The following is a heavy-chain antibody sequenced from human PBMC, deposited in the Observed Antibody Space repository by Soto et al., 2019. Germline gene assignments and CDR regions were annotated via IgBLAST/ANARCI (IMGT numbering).Heavy chain of an antibody. V-gene: IGHV3-33*01. CDR3: ARGELFGELYGLYYYGMDV. D-gene: IGHD3-10*01. J-gene: IGHJ6*02. CDR2: IWYDGSNK. Sequence: PGGSLRLSCAASGFTFSSYGMHWVRQAPGKGLEWVAVIWYDGSNKYYADSVKGRFTISRDNSKNTLYLQMNSLRAEDTAVYYCARGELFGELYGLYYYGMDVWGQGTTVTVSS. CDR1: GFTFSSYG.